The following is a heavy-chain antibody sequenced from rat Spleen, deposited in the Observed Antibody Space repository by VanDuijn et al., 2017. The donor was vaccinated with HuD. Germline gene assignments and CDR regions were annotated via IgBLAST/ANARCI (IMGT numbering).Heavy chain of an antibody. Sequence: EVQLQESGPGLVKPSQSLSLTCSVTGYSITSSYRWNWIRKFPGHKLEWMGYINSAGSTNYNPSLKSRISITRDTSKNQFFLQLNSVTTEDTATYYCTRHDYSGVITNWFAYWGQGTLVTVSS. V-gene: IGHV3-3*01. CDR3: TRHDYSGVITNWFAY. CDR1: GYSITSSYR. D-gene: IGHD4-4*01. J-gene: IGHJ3*01. CDR2: INSAGST.